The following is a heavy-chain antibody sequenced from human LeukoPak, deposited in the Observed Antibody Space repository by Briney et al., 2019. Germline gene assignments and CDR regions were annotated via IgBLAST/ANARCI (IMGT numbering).Heavy chain of an antibody. CDR1: GGSISTYS. V-gene: IGHV4-59*13. J-gene: IGHJ4*02. CDR3: ARGAQDRSGWKYFDY. Sequence: SETLSLTCTVSGGSISTYSWSWIRQPPGKGLEWVADITNSGTTNCNPSLKSRVTTSVDTSKNQVSLKVTSVSAADTAVYYCARGAQDRSGWKYFDYWGQGALATVSS. D-gene: IGHD6-19*01. CDR2: ITNSGTT.